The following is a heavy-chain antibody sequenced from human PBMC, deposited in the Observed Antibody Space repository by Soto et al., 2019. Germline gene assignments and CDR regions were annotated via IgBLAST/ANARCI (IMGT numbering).Heavy chain of an antibody. V-gene: IGHV4-34*01. D-gene: IGHD1-20*01. CDR2: INYSGST. CDR1: GGSVSRSH. J-gene: IGHJ4*02. CDR3: ARGPSIYNWNYFNY. Sequence: PFETLSLTCTRRGGSVSRSHWSSDQQPPGKGLEWIGEINYSGSTNYNPSLKSRVTISVDTSKNQFSLKLSSVTAADTAVYYCARGPSIYNWNYFNYWGQGTLVTVSS.